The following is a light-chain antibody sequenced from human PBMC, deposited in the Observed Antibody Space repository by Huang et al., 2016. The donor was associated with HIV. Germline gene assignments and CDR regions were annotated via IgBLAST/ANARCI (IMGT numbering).Light chain of an antibody. Sequence: DIVMAQSPGSLAVSLGERATLTCRSSQSVFSTSTNKDYLAWFQQKPGQPPNLLLFWSSTREVGVPDRFSGSGSGTLFTLTIGNLEADDAAIYYCQQYYASPQTFGQGTRV. CDR1: QSVFSTSTNKDY. CDR3: QQYYASPQT. CDR2: WSS. J-gene: IGKJ1*01. V-gene: IGKV4-1*01.